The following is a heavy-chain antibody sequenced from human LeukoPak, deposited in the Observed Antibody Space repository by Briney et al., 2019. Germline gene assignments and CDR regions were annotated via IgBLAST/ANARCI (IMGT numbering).Heavy chain of an antibody. CDR2: IRYDASNK. V-gene: IGHV3-30*02. Sequence: GGSLRLSCAASGFTFSSYDMHWVRQAPGKGLEWVAFIRYDASNKYYTDSVKGRFTISRDNSKNTLYLQMNSLRAEDTAVYYCASMEELELAGDYWGQGTLVTVSS. D-gene: IGHD1-7*01. J-gene: IGHJ4*02. CDR1: GFTFSSYD. CDR3: ASMEELELAGDY.